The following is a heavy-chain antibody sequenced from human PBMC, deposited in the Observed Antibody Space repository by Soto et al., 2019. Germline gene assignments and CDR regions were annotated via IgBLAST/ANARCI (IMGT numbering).Heavy chain of an antibody. CDR3: ASSYGSGYRAFDY. J-gene: IGHJ4*02. CDR2: VNTIVSMS. D-gene: IGHD3-10*01. Sequence: QVQLVQSGAEVKRPGSSVKVSCKASGDTFKFYSINWVRQAPGLRLEWMGRVNTIVSMSNYEQKFQGRVKRTADKSTSTAYKELSSLRSEATAIYYCASSYGSGYRAFDYWGQGALVTVSS. CDR1: GDTFKFYS. V-gene: IGHV1-69*02.